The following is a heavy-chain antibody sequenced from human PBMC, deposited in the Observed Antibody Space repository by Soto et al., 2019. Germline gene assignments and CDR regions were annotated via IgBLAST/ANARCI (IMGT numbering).Heavy chain of an antibody. CDR1: GFTFSSYS. CDR3: ATGGYSGYDILRYYYYYMDV. CDR2: ISSSSSYI. V-gene: IGHV3-21*01. D-gene: IGHD5-12*01. Sequence: EVQLVESGGGLVKPGGSLRLSCAASGFTFSSYSMNWVRQAPGKGLEWVSSISSSSSYIYYADSVKGRFTISRDNAKNSQYLQMNSLRAEDTAVYYCATGGYSGYDILRYYYYYMDVWGKGTTVTVSS. J-gene: IGHJ6*03.